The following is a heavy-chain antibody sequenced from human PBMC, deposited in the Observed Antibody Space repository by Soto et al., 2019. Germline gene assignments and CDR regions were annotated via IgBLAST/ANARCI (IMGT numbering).Heavy chain of an antibody. V-gene: IGHV1-69*13. D-gene: IGHD6-6*01. CDR1: GGTFSSYA. J-gene: IGHJ4*02. CDR3: ARISYVYSSSPDY. Sequence: SVKVSCKASGGTFSSYAISWVRQAPGQGLEWMGGIIPIFGTVNYAQKFQGRVTITADESTSTAYMELSSLRSKDTAVYYCARISYVYSSSPDYWGQGTLVTVSS. CDR2: IIPIFGTV.